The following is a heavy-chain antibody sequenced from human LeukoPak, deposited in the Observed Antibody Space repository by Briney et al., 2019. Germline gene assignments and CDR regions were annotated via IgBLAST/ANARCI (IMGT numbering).Heavy chain of an antibody. V-gene: IGHV1-8*03. CDR3: ARTTSFTASGYDY. J-gene: IGHJ4*02. Sequence: ASVTVSCKASGYTFTNYHINRVRQATGQGLEWVGWMNPNNGDSGYAQKFQGRVTITRDTSISTSYMELRSLRSDDTAVYFCARTTSFTASGYDYWGQGTLVTVSS. CDR2: MNPNNGDS. CDR1: GYTFTNYH. D-gene: IGHD6-25*01.